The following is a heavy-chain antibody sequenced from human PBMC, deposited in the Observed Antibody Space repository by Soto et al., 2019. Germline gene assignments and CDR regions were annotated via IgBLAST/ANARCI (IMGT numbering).Heavy chain of an antibody. CDR3: ASPDCGGDRLRDAFDI. Sequence: SETLSLTCAVYGGSFSGYYWSWIRQPPGKGLEWIGEINHSGSTNYNPSLKSRVTISVDTSKNQFSLKLSSVTAADTAVYYCASPDCGGDRLRDAFDIWGQGTMVT. V-gene: IGHV4-34*01. CDR2: INHSGST. CDR1: GGSFSGYY. D-gene: IGHD2-21*02. J-gene: IGHJ3*02.